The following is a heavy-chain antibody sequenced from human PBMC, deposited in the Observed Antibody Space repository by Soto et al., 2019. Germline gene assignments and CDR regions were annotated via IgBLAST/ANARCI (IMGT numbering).Heavy chain of an antibody. CDR1: GGSISSRSHY. V-gene: IGHV4-39*01. D-gene: IGHD2-2*03. Sequence: SETLYLTCTVSGGSISSRSHYWVWIRQPPGKGLEWIGRVYYSGTTYYNPSLKSRVTIPVHASKNQFSLKLRSVTAADTAIYYCARLARFENLGSYYSYTMDVWGQGTTVTGSS. CDR3: ARLARFENLGSYYSYTMDV. CDR2: VYYSGTT. J-gene: IGHJ6*02.